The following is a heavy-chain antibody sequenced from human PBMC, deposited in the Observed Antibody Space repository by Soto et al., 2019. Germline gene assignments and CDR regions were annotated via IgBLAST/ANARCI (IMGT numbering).Heavy chain of an antibody. J-gene: IGHJ4*02. Sequence: QVQLVESGGGVVQPGTSLRLSCGASGFAFRTNGMHWVRQAPGKGLEWVALIRNDGNTKSYAESVKGRFTISRDNSKNPVYLQMDSLRAGGRAVSYCATNPATGDIAAMGDWGQGTLVTVSS. CDR3: ATNPATGDIAAMGD. CDR1: GFAFRTNG. D-gene: IGHD5-12*01. V-gene: IGHV3-33*01. CDR2: IRNDGNTK.